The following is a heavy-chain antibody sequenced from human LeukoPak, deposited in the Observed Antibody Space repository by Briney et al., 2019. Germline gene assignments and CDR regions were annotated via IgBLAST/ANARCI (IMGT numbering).Heavy chain of an antibody. CDR2: INPNSGGT. CDR3: ARDQGGARLPYC. V-gene: IGHV1-2*02. CDR1: GYIFTANY. D-gene: IGHD2-21*01. Sequence: ASVTDSFQATGYIFTANYMNWVRQAPGQGLEWMGWINPNSGGTNYAQKFQGRHTVTTDTSISTAYLELTRLSSDDTAVYYCARDQGGARLPYCWGQGRVLSVSS. J-gene: IGHJ4*02.